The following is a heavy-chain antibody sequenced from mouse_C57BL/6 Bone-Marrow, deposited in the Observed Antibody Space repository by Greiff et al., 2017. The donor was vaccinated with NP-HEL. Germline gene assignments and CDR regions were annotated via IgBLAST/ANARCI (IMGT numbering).Heavy chain of an antibody. V-gene: IGHV14-4*01. D-gene: IGHD1-1*01. Sequence: VHVKQSGAELVRPGASVKLSCTASGFNIKDDYMHWVKQRPEQGLEWIGWIDPENGDTEYASKFQGKATITADTSSNTAYLQLSSLTSEDTAVYYCTSYYYGPWGQGTLVTVSA. J-gene: IGHJ3*01. CDR3: TSYYYGP. CDR1: GFNIKDDY. CDR2: IDPENGDT.